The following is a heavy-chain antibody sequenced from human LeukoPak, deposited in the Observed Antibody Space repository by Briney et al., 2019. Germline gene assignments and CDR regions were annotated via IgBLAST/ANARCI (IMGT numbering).Heavy chain of an antibody. CDR3: ARGKGDYYDSSAYGLGY. D-gene: IGHD3-22*01. Sequence: GESLKISCKGPGYSFTSYWIGWVRQMPGKGLEWMGIIYPGDSDTRYSPSFQGQVTISADKSISTAYLQWSSLKASDTAMYYCARGKGDYYDSSAYGLGYWGQGTLLTVSS. J-gene: IGHJ4*02. CDR2: IYPGDSDT. V-gene: IGHV5-51*01. CDR1: GYSFTSYW.